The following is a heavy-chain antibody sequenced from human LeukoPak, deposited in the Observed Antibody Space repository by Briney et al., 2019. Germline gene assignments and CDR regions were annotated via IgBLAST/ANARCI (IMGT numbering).Heavy chain of an antibody. Sequence: KPSETLSLTCTVPGGSMSSSSYYWGWIRQPPGKGLEWIGSIYYSGSTYYNPSLKSRVTISVDTSKNQFSLKLSSVTAADTAVYYCARPAIYSSSSFDYWGQGTLVTVSS. J-gene: IGHJ4*02. CDR3: ARPAIYSSSSFDY. D-gene: IGHD6-6*01. V-gene: IGHV4-39*01. CDR1: GGSMSSSSYY. CDR2: IYYSGST.